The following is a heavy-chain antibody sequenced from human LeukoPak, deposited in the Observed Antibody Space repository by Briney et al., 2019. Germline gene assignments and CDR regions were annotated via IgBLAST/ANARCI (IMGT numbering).Heavy chain of an antibody. CDR3: ARVGTTVTPDDAFDI. CDR1: GYTFTGYY. V-gene: IGHV1-2*02. D-gene: IGHD4-17*01. Sequence: ASVKVSCKASGYTFTGYYMHWVRKAPGQGLEWVGWINPNSGGTNYAQKFQGRVTMTRDTSISTAYMELSRLRSDDTAVYYCARVGTTVTPDDAFDIWGQGTMVTVSS. J-gene: IGHJ3*02. CDR2: INPNSGGT.